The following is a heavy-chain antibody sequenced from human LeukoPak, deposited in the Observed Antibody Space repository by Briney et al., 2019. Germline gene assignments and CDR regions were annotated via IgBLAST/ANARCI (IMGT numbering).Heavy chain of an antibody. J-gene: IGHJ2*01. CDR1: GDSISGSNYF. V-gene: IGHV4-39*07. Sequence: SSETLSLTCTVSGDSISGSNYFWGWIRRPPGKGLEWIGTIFHSGSTYYNPSLKSRVTMSVDTSKNQFSLKLSPVTAADTAVYYCARGYSSGWYSNWYFDLWGRGTLVTVSS. CDR2: IFHSGST. D-gene: IGHD6-19*01. CDR3: ARGYSSGWYSNWYFDL.